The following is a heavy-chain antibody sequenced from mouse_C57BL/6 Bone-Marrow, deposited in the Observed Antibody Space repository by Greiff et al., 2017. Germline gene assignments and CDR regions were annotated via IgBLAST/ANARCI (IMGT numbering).Heavy chain of an antibody. D-gene: IGHD1-1*01. Sequence: DVKLVESGPGLVKPSQSLSLTCSVTGYSITSGYYWNWIRQFPGNKLEWMGYISYDGSNNYNPSLKNRISITRDTSKNQFFLKLNSVTTEDTATYYCARDEKITTVGSYYAMDYWGQGTSVTVSS. V-gene: IGHV3-6*01. J-gene: IGHJ4*01. CDR1: GYSITSGYY. CDR3: ARDEKITTVGSYYAMDY. CDR2: ISYDGSN.